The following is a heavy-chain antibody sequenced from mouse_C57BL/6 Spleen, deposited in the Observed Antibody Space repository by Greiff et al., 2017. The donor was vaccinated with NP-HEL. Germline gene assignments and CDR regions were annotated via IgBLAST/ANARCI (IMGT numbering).Heavy chain of an antibody. J-gene: IGHJ1*03. Sequence: EVKLQESGGGLVKPGGSLKLSCAASGFTFSSYTMSWVRQTPEKRLEWVATISGGGGNTYYPDSVKGRFTISRDNAKNTLYLQMSSLRSEDTALYYCARNDYYGSRHWYFDVWGTGTTVTVSS. D-gene: IGHD1-1*01. CDR2: ISGGGGNT. CDR3: ARNDYYGSRHWYFDV. CDR1: GFTFSSYT. V-gene: IGHV5-9*01.